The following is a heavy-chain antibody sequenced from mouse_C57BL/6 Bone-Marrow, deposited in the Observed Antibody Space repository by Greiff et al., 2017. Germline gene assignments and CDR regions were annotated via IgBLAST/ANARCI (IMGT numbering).Heavy chain of an antibody. Sequence: QVQLKESGSGLVQPSQSLSITCTVSGFSLTSYGVHWVRQSPGKGLEWLGVIWSGGSTDYNAAFISRLSISKDNSKSQVFFKMNSLQADDTAIYYCARNYYGSSYWYFDVWGTGTTVTVSS. D-gene: IGHD1-1*01. CDR3: ARNYYGSSYWYFDV. CDR2: IWSGGST. J-gene: IGHJ1*03. CDR1: GFSLTSYG. V-gene: IGHV2-2*01.